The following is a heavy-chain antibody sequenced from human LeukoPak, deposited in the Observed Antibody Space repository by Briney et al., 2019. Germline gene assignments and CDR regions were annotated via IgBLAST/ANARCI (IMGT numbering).Heavy chain of an antibody. J-gene: IGHJ4*02. CDR3: ARDFQGWEGADY. CDR1: GYTFTDYN. V-gene: IGHV1-2*02. Sequence: ASVKVSCKTSGYTFTDYNVYWVRQAPEQGLEWMGWINPKTGGTIYAQRFQGRVTMTRDTSISTAYMELSRLRSDDTAVYYCARDFQGWEGADYWGQGTLVTVSS. CDR2: INPKTGGT. D-gene: IGHD1-26*01.